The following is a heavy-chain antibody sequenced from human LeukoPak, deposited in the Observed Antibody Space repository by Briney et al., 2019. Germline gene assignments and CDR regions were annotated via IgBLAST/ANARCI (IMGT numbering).Heavy chain of an antibody. CDR1: GFTFRYSG. Sequence: GGSLRLPCAASGFTFRYSGMSWLRQAPGKGLEWVSAINGNGGTTFYADSVKGRFTISRDNSKNTLYLQMDSLRAEDTDVYYCENDQPHPSCSRDTTCWSHWGQGTLVTVSS. CDR3: ENDQPHPSCSRDTTCWSH. D-gene: IGHD2-2*01. V-gene: IGHV3-23*01. J-gene: IGHJ4*02. CDR2: INGNGGTT.